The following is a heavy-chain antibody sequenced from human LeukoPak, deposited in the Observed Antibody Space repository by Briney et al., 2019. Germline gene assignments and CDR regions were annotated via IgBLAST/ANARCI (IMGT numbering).Heavy chain of an antibody. CDR3: ARARSSYGYGDAFDI. Sequence: GGSLRLSCAASGFTFSSYWMHWVRQAPGKGLVWVSRINTDGSSASYADSVKGRFTISRDNARNTLFLQMNSLRAEDTAVYYCARARSSYGYGDAFDIWGQGTMVTVSS. D-gene: IGHD5-18*01. CDR2: INTDGSSA. CDR1: GFTFSSYW. J-gene: IGHJ3*02. V-gene: IGHV3-74*01.